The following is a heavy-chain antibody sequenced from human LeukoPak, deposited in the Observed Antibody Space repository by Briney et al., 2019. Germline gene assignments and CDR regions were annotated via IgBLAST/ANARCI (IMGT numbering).Heavy chain of an antibody. V-gene: IGHV1-8*03. J-gene: IGHJ6*03. Sequence: ASVKVSCKASGYTFTSYDINWVRQATGQGLEWMGWMNPNSGNTGYAQKFQGRVTITRNTSISTAYMELSSLRSEDTAVYYCARAHRYYYDSSGYYYGYASGYYYYYMDVWGKGTTVTVSS. CDR1: GYTFTSYD. CDR2: MNPNSGNT. CDR3: ARAHRYYYDSSGYYYGYASGYYYYYMDV. D-gene: IGHD3-22*01.